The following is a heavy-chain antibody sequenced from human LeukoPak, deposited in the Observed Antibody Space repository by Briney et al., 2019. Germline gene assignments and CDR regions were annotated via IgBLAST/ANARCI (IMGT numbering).Heavy chain of an antibody. CDR3: ARRLGYCSDGSCYSLNY. J-gene: IGHJ4*02. CDR1: GYTFTSYD. V-gene: IGHV1-8*01. Sequence: GASVKVACTASGYTFTSYDINWVRQATGQGLEWMGWMNPNSGNTGYAQKFQGRVAMTRNSSISTAYMELSSLRSEDTAVYYCARRLGYCSDGSCYSLNYWGQGTLVTVSS. D-gene: IGHD2-15*01. CDR2: MNPNSGNT.